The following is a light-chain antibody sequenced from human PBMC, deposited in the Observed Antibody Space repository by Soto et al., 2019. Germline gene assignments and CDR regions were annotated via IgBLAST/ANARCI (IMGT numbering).Light chain of an antibody. V-gene: IGLV1-40*01. Sequence: QSALTQPPSVSGAPGQRVTISCTGSSSNIGAGYDVQWYQQLPGTAPKLLIYDNNNRPSGVPDRFSGSKSGTSASLAITGLQAEDEADYYCQSYDSSLSSWVFGGGTKLTVL. CDR3: QSYDSSLSSWV. J-gene: IGLJ3*02. CDR2: DNN. CDR1: SSNIGAGYD.